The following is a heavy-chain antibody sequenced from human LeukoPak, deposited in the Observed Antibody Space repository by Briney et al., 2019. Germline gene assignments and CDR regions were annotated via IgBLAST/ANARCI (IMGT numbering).Heavy chain of an antibody. CDR3: AKDLVAASGY. D-gene: IGHD2-15*01. J-gene: IGHJ4*02. V-gene: IGHV3-30*02. CDR1: GFPFISYG. Sequence: GGSLRLSCAASGFPFISYGMHWVRPAPGKGLEWVAFIRYDGSNKYYADSVKGRFTISRDNSKNTLYLQMNSLRAEDTAVYYCAKDLVAASGYWGQGTLVTVSS. CDR2: IRYDGSNK.